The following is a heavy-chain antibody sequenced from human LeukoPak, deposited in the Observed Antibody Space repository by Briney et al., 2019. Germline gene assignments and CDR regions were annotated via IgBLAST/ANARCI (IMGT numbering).Heavy chain of an antibody. J-gene: IGHJ4*02. CDR3: AKPAKTDYADY. Sequence: GESLRLSCAASGFTFSTYSMNWVRQAPGKGLEWVSSITRNSYIYYADSVKGRFTISRDNSKNTLYLRMTSLRAEDTALYYCAKPAKTDYADYWGQGTLVTVSS. D-gene: IGHD1-14*01. CDR2: ITRNSYI. CDR1: GFTFSTYS. V-gene: IGHV3-21*04.